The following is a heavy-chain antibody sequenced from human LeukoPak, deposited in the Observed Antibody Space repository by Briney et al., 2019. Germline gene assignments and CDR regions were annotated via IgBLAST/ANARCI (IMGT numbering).Heavy chain of an antibody. CDR2: IYHSGST. V-gene: IGHV4-38-2*01. CDR3: ASLTYHYFDY. J-gene: IGHJ4*02. CDR1: GYSISSGYY. Sequence: PSETLSLTCAVSGYSISSGYYWGWIRQPPGKGLEWIGSIYHSGSTYYNPSLKSRVTISVETSKNQFSLKLSSVTAADTAVYYCASLTYHYFDYWGQGTLVTVSS.